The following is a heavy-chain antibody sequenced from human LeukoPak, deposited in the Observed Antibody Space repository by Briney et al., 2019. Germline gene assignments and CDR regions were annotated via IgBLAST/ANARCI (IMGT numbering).Heavy chain of an antibody. CDR3: VKDDLESADGAFGL. Sequence: GGSLRLSCAASGFTFSRHAMSWVRQAPGKGLEWVSVISGSGDTTYYADSLKGRFTISRDNSKNTLYLQMNTLRAEDTAVYYCVKDDLESADGAFGLWGQGTMVTVS. V-gene: IGHV3-23*01. D-gene: IGHD3-3*01. CDR2: ISGSGDTT. J-gene: IGHJ3*01. CDR1: GFTFSRHA.